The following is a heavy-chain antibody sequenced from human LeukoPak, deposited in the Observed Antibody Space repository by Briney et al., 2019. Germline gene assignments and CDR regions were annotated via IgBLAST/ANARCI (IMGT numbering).Heavy chain of an antibody. V-gene: IGHV3-30*03. D-gene: IGHD6-6*01. CDR2: ISYDGSNK. J-gene: IGHJ3*02. CDR3: ARGPRVRQLVGARDAFDI. CDR1: GFTFSSYG. Sequence: PGGSLRLSCAASGFTFSSYGMHWVRQAPGKGLEWVAVISYDGSNKYYADSVKGRFTISRDNSKNTLYLQMNSLRAEDTAVYYWARGPRVRQLVGARDAFDIWGQGTMVTVSS.